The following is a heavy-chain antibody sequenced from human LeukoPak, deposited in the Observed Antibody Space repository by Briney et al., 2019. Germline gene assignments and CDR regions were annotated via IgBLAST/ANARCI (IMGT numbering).Heavy chain of an antibody. V-gene: IGHV1-69*05. CDR3: ARLPRIAAAREFDY. D-gene: IGHD6-13*01. CDR2: IIPIFGTA. Sequence: SVKVSCKASGGTFSSYAISWVRQAPGQGLEWMGGIIPIFGTANYAQKFQGRVTMTRNTSISTAYMELSSLRSEDTAVYYCARLPRIAAAREFDYWGQGTLVTVSS. CDR1: GGTFSSYA. J-gene: IGHJ4*02.